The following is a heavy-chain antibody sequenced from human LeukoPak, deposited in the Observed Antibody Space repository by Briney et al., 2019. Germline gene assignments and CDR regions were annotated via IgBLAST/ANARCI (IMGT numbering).Heavy chain of an antibody. Sequence: GGSLRLSCAASGFTFSSYAMSWVRQAPGKGLEWVSGIRGSGVSTYYADSVKGRFTISRDNSKNTLYLQMNSLRAEDTAVYYCARARSGKWGFDYWGQGTLVTVSS. V-gene: IGHV3-23*01. J-gene: IGHJ4*02. CDR1: GFTFSSYA. D-gene: IGHD1-26*01. CDR3: ARARSGKWGFDY. CDR2: IRGSGVST.